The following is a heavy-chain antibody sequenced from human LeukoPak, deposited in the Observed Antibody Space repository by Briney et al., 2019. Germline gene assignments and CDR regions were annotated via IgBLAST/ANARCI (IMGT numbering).Heavy chain of an antibody. D-gene: IGHD6-13*01. CDR3: ARDRAYSSDY. V-gene: IGHV3-53*05. J-gene: IGHJ4*02. CDR1: GFTVSSNY. Sequence: GGSLRLSCAASGFTVSSNYMSWVRQAPGKGLEWVSVIYSGGSTYYADSVKGRFTISRDNSKSTLYLQMNRLRGEDTAVYYCARDRAYSSDYWGQGTLVTVSS. CDR2: IYSGGST.